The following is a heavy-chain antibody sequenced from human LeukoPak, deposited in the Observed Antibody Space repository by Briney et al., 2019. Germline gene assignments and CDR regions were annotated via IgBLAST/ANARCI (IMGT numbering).Heavy chain of an antibody. CDR1: GFTFSSYS. D-gene: IGHD4-17*01. V-gene: IGHV3-21*06. CDR2: ISSRSNYI. Sequence: GGSLRLSCAASGFTFSSYSMIWVRQAPGKGLEWVSSISSRSNYIYYADSVKGRFTISRDNAKNSLYLQMNSLRAEDTAVYYCARGGLDDDGAYPDAFDIWGQGTMVTVSS. J-gene: IGHJ3*02. CDR3: ARGGLDDDGAYPDAFDI.